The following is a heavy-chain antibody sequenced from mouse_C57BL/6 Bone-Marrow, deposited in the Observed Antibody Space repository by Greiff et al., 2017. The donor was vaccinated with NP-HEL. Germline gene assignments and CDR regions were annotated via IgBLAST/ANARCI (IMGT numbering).Heavy chain of an antibody. CDR2: IYPGDGDT. Sequence: VQLQQSGAELVKPGASVKISCKASGYAFSSYWMNWVKQRPGKGLEWIGQIYPGDGDTNYNGKFKGKATLTADKSSSTAYMQLSSLTSEDSAVYFGARVGDGSLNWYFDVWGTGTTVTVSS. CDR1: GYAFSSYW. D-gene: IGHD1-1*02. J-gene: IGHJ1*03. CDR3: ARVGDGSLNWYFDV. V-gene: IGHV1-80*01.